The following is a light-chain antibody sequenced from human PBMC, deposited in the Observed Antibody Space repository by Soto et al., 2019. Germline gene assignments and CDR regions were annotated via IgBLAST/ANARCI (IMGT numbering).Light chain of an antibody. CDR1: QSFSITY. Sequence: IVLTQSPGTLSLSPGESATLSCRASQSFSITYLARYQQKPGQPPRLVVSGASSRATGVPDRFSVSGSGRDFTLTITRLEPEDFAVYYCQKYGSSPPYIFGQGTKLEIK. V-gene: IGKV3-20*01. J-gene: IGKJ2*01. CDR3: QKYGSSPPYI. CDR2: GAS.